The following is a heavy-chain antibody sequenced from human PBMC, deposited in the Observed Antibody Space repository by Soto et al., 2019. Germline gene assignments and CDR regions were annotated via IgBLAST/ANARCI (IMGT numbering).Heavy chain of an antibody. J-gene: IGHJ6*02. Sequence: VASVKVSCKASGYTFTSYDINWVRQATGQGLEWMGWMNPNSGNTDYAQKFQGRVTMTRNTSISTAYMELSSLRSEDTAVYYCAREGFITIFGVYGMDVWGQGTTVTVSS. CDR3: AREGFITIFGVYGMDV. CDR1: GYTFTSYD. CDR2: MNPNSGNT. D-gene: IGHD3-3*01. V-gene: IGHV1-8*01.